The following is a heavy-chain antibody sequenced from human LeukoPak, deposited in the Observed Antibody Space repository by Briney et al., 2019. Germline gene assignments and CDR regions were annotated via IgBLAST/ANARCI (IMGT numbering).Heavy chain of an antibody. J-gene: IGHJ4*02. CDR2: ISSSSSTI. CDR1: GCTFSSYS. Sequence: SGGSLRLSCAASGCTFSSYSMNWLRQAPGKWPEWVSYISSSSSTIYYAASVKGRFTISRDNAKNSLYLQMNSLRAEDTAVSYCARARGSNFDYWGQGTLVTVSS. V-gene: IGHV3-48*01. D-gene: IGHD3-10*01. CDR3: ARARGSNFDY.